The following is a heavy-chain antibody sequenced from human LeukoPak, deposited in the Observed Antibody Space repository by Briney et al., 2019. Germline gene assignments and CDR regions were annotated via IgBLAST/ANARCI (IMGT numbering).Heavy chain of an antibody. CDR1: GYTFTSYY. D-gene: IGHD3-22*01. Sequence: ASVKVSCKASGYTFTSYYMHWVRQAPGQGLEWMGIINPSGGSTSYAQKFQGRITMTRDMSTSTAYMELSSLRSEDTAVYYCARAPYYYDSSGYYYFDYWGQGTLVTVSS. CDR2: INPSGGST. CDR3: ARAPYYYDSSGYYYFDY. J-gene: IGHJ4*02. V-gene: IGHV1-46*01.